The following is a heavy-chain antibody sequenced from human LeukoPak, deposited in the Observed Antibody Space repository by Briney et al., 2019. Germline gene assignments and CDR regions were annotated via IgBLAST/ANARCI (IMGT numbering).Heavy chain of an antibody. CDR1: GFTFSSYS. Sequence: GGSLRLSCAASGFTFSSYSMNWVRQAPGKGLEWVSSISSSSSYIYYADSVKGRFTISRDNAKNSLYLQMNSLRAEDAAVYYCARDGTWGYYMDVWGKGTTVTVSS. CDR2: ISSSSSYI. D-gene: IGHD2-15*01. CDR3: ARDGTWGYYMDV. J-gene: IGHJ6*03. V-gene: IGHV3-21*01.